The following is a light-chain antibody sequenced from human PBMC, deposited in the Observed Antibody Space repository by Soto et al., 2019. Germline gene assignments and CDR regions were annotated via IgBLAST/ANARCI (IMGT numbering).Light chain of an antibody. V-gene: IGKV1-9*01. J-gene: IGKJ4*01. CDR2: AAS. CDR1: QGISSY. Sequence: DIQLTQSPSFLSASVGDRVTITCRASQGISSYLAWYQQKPGKAPKLLIYAASTLQSGLPSRFSGSGSGTEFTLTISSLQPEDFATYYCQQLNSYLLPLTFGGGTKVEIK. CDR3: QQLNSYLLPLT.